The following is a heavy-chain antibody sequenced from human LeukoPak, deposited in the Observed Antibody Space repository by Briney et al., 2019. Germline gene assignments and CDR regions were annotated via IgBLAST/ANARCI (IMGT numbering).Heavy chain of an antibody. CDR2: IYYSGST. V-gene: IGHV4-39*01. CDR1: GGSISSSSYY. D-gene: IGHD1-26*01. J-gene: IGHJ5*02. Sequence: SETLSLTCTVSGGSISSSSYYWGWIRQPPGKGLEWIGSIYYSGSTYYNPSLKSRVTISVDTSKNQFSLKLSSVTAADTAVYYCARRIVRGANWFDPWGQGTLVTVYS. CDR3: ARRIVRGANWFDP.